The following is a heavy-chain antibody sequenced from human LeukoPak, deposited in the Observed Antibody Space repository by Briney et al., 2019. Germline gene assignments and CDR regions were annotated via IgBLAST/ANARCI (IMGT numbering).Heavy chain of an antibody. J-gene: IGHJ5*02. V-gene: IGHV3-21*01. Sequence: GGSLRLSCAASGFTFSSYSMNWVRQAPGKGLEWVSSISSGSGYIYYADSVKGRLTISRDNAKNSLYLQMNSLRAEDTALYYCARGRYNWKGEGENWFDPWGQGTLVTVSS. CDR3: ARGRYNWKGEGENWFDP. CDR2: ISSGSGYI. D-gene: IGHD1-20*01. CDR1: GFTFSSYS.